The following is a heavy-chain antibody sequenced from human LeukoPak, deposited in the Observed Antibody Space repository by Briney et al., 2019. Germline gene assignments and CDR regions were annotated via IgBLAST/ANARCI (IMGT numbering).Heavy chain of an antibody. D-gene: IGHD6-6*01. CDR3: ARDQEQLTRWGTGVDY. J-gene: IGHJ4*02. CDR2: IYSGGST. Sequence: GGSLRLSCAASGVSVSSNYISWVRQAPGEGLGWGSIIYSGGSTYYTDSVKGRFSISRDNAKNSLYLQMNSLRAEDTAVYYCARDQEQLTRWGTGVDYWGQGTLVTVSS. V-gene: IGHV3-53*01. CDR1: GVSVSSNY.